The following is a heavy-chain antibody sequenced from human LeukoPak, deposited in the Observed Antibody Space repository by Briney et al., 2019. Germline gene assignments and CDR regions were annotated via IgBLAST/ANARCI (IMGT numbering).Heavy chain of an antibody. CDR3: AKAVAATGHYYFGMDV. Sequence: GGSLRLSCTASXXTFXSXXXXXVXXXXGXXXXWXXVIXFVGXNKYYAASVKGRLTISRDNYKSTLYLQMNSLRAEDTAVYYCAKAVAATGHYYFGMDVWGQGTTVTVSS. D-gene: IGHD6-19*01. CDR2: IXFVGXNK. CDR1: XXTFXSXX. J-gene: IGHJ6*02. V-gene: IGHV3-33*06.